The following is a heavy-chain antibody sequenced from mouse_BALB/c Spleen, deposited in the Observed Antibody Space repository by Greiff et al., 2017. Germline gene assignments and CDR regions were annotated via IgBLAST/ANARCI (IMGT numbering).Heavy chain of an antibody. CDR2: INPGSGGT. CDR3: AREDDGDYPWYFDV. CDR1: GYAFTNYL. Sequence: VQLQQSGAELVRPGTSVKVSCKASGYAFTNYLIEWVKQRPGQGLEWIGVINPGSGGTNYNEKFKGKATLTADKSSSTAYMQLSSLTSDYSAVYFCAREDDGDYPWYFDVWGAGTTVTVSS. V-gene: IGHV1-54*01. J-gene: IGHJ1*01. D-gene: IGHD2-3*01.